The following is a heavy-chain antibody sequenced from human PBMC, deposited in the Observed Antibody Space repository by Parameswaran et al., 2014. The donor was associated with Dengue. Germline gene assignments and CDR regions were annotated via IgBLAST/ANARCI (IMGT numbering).Heavy chain of an antibody. CDR1: GYSFTSYW. Sequence: GESLKISCKGSGYSFTSYWIGWVRQMPGKGLEWMGIIYPGDSDTRYSPSFQGQVTISADKSVSTAYLQWSSLKASDTAMYYCARRATMVRGVIGMDVWGPRGPRSPSPQ. V-gene: IGHV5-51*01. CDR3: ARRATMVRGVIGMDV. CDR2: IYPGDSDT. J-gene: IGHJ6*01. D-gene: IGHD3-10*01.